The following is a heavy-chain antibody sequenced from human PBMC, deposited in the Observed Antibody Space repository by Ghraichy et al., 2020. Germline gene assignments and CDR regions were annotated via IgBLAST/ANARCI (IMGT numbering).Heavy chain of an antibody. D-gene: IGHD1-26*01. CDR3: ARWRGSGSYRSINGMDV. J-gene: IGHJ6*02. V-gene: IGHV4-34*01. Sequence: GGGGGGGGGSKHRGGTNDNPSLKSRVTISVDTSKNQFSLKLSSVTAADTAVYYCARWRGSGSYRSINGMDVWGQGTTVTVSS. CDR2: SKHRGGT.